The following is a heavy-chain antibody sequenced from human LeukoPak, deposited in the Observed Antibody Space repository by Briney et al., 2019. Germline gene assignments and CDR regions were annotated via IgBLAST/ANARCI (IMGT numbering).Heavy chain of an antibody. V-gene: IGHV3-30*03. CDR1: GFTFSSYG. CDR3: ARDRYYDILTGYYTYYGMDV. Sequence: GGSLRLSCAASGFTFSSYGIHWVRQAPGKGLEWVAVISYDGSNKYYADSVRGRFTISRDNSKNTLYLQMNSLRAEDTAVYYCARDRYYDILTGYYTYYGMDVWGQGTTVTVSS. D-gene: IGHD3-9*01. J-gene: IGHJ6*02. CDR2: ISYDGSNK.